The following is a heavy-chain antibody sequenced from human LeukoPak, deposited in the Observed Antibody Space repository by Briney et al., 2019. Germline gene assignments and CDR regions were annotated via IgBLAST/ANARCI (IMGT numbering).Heavy chain of an antibody. Sequence: GGSLRLSCAASGFTFSDYYMSWIRQAPGKGLEWVSYISSSGSTIYYADSVKGRFTISRDNAKNSLYLQMNSLRAEDTAVYYRASALDFWSGYYTLLGYWGQGTLVTVSS. CDR3: ASALDFWSGYYTLLGY. CDR1: GFTFSDYY. CDR2: ISSSGSTI. J-gene: IGHJ4*02. D-gene: IGHD3-3*01. V-gene: IGHV3-11*04.